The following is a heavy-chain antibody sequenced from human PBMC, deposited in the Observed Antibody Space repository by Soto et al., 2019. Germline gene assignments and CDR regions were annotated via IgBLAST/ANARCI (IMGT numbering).Heavy chain of an antibody. D-gene: IGHD2-15*01. CDR1: GFTFSSYA. V-gene: IGHV3-23*01. Sequence: PGGSLRLSCAASGFTFSSYAMSWVRQAPGKGLEWVSAISGSGGSTYYADSVKGRFTISRDNSKNTLYLQMNSLRAEDTAVYYCAKTNTGYCSGGSCYSGAFDIWGQGTMVT. CDR2: ISGSGGST. CDR3: AKTNTGYCSGGSCYSGAFDI. J-gene: IGHJ3*02.